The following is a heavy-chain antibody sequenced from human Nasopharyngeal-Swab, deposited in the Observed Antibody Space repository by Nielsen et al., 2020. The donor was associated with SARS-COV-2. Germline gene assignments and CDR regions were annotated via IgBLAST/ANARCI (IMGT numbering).Heavy chain of an antibody. V-gene: IGHV1-8*01. CDR2: MNPNSGNT. CDR3: ARDMGGYGIEDYYYYYGMDV. J-gene: IGHJ6*02. D-gene: IGHD5-12*01. Sequence: ASVKVSCKASRYTFPRYDINWVRQATGQGLEWMGWMNPNSGNTGYAQKFQGRVTMTRNTSISTAYMELSSLRYEDTAVYYCARDMGGYGIEDYYYYYGMDVWGQGTTVTVSS. CDR1: RYTFPRYD.